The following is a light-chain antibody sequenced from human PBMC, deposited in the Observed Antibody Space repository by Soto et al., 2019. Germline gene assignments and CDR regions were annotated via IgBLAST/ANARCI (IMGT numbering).Light chain of an antibody. CDR3: CSYAGSSTFDVV. J-gene: IGLJ2*01. Sequence: QSVLTQPASVSGSPGQSITISCTGTSSDVKSYNLVSWYQQHPGKAPKLMIYEVSKRPSGVSNRFSGSKSGNTASLTISGLQAEDEADYYCCSYAGSSTFDVVFGGGTKVTVL. CDR2: EVS. V-gene: IGLV2-23*02. CDR1: SSDVKSYNL.